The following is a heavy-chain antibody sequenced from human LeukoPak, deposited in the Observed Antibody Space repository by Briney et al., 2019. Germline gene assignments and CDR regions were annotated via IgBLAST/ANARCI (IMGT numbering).Heavy chain of an antibody. CDR1: GGSISSYY. CDR2: IYYSGST. J-gene: IGHJ6*03. D-gene: IGHD1-26*01. V-gene: IGHV4-59*01. Sequence: PSETLSLTCTVSGGSISSYYWSWIRQPPGKGLEWIGYIYYSGSTNYNPSLKSRVTISVDTSKNQFSLKLSSVTAADTAVYYCARVQGYSGSYYYYMDVWGKGTTVTVSS. CDR3: ARVQGYSGSYYYYMDV.